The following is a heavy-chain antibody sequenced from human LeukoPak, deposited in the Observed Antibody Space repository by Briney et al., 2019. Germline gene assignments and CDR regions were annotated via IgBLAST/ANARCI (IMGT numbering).Heavy chain of an antibody. CDR2: IGLSGSPL. J-gene: IGHJ4*02. CDR3: ARKDFSSGSFSY. Sequence: GGSLRLSCAVSGFPFTKFYMSWIRQAPGKGLEWISYIGLSGSPLDYADSVRGRFTISRDNAKNSLYLELNSLRAEDTAVYYCARKDFSSGSFSYWGQGTLVTVSS. V-gene: IGHV3-11*04. CDR1: GFPFTKFY. D-gene: IGHD3-22*01.